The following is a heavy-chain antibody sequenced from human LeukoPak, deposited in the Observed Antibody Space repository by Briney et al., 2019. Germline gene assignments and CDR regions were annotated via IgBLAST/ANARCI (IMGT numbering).Heavy chain of an antibody. J-gene: IGHJ4*02. D-gene: IGHD2-21*01. CDR2: ISDRGGNT. CDR1: GFTFSNYA. CDR3: AKDGED. Sequence: GGSLRLSCAASGFTFSNYAMSWVRQAPGKGLEWVAGISDRGGNTYYVDSVKGRFTVARDNSKNTLYLHMDSLRADDTAVYYCAKDGEDWGQGTLVTVSS. V-gene: IGHV3-23*01.